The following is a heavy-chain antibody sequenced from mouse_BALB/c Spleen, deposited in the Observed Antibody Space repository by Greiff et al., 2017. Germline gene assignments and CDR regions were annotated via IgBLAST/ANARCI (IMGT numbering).Heavy chain of an antibody. D-gene: IGHD1-1*01. CDR3: ATQGSSYWYFDV. V-gene: IGHV5-12-2*01. J-gene: IGHJ1*01. CDR1: GFTFSSYT. CDR2: ISNGGGST. Sequence: VQVVESGGGLVQPGGSLKLSCAASGFTFSSYTMSWVRQTPEKRLEWVAYISNGGGSTYYPDTVKGRFTISRDNAKNTLYLQMSSLKSEDTAMYYCATQGSSYWYFDVWGAGTTVTVSS.